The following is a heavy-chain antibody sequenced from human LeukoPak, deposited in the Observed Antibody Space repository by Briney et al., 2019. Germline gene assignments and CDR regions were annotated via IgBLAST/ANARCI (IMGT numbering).Heavy chain of an antibody. CDR1: SGSINGYY. V-gene: IGHV4-59*08. CDR2: VYYRGAT. Sequence: SETLSLTCTVSSGSINGYYWSWIRQPPGKGLEWIGYVYYRGATSYNPSLKSRVTISTDTSDNQVSLKVSSVTAADTAVYYCARGRRDGFNSLHYYYYYGMDVWGQGTTVTVSS. D-gene: IGHD5-24*01. J-gene: IGHJ6*02. CDR3: ARGRRDGFNSLHYYYYYGMDV.